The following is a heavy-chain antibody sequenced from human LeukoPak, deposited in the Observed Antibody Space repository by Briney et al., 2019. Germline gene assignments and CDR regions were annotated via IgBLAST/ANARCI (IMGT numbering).Heavy chain of an antibody. CDR3: AKDQGNIVLMVYAHFDY. J-gene: IGHJ4*02. D-gene: IGHD2-8*01. Sequence: PGGSLRLSCAASGFTFSSYAMSWVRQAPGKGLEWVSAISGSGGSTYYADSVKGRFTISRDNSMNTLYLQMNSLRAEDTAVYYCAKDQGNIVLMVYAHFDYWGQGTLVTVSS. CDR1: GFTFSSYA. CDR2: ISGSGGST. V-gene: IGHV3-23*01.